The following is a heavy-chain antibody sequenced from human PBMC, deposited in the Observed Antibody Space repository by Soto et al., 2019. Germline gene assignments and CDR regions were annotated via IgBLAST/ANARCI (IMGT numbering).Heavy chain of an antibody. CDR1: GFTFSRYW. CDR3: GRPSLVVSAATREDY. V-gene: IGHV3-74*01. CDR2: ITSDGSST. D-gene: IGHD2-15*01. Sequence: EVQLVESGGGLVQPGGSLRLSCAASGFTFSRYWMHWVRQAPGKGLVWVSRITSDGSSTSYADSVKGRFTISRDNAKNTLYLQMNSLRAEDTAVYYCGRPSLVVSAATREDYWGQGTLVTVSS. J-gene: IGHJ4*02.